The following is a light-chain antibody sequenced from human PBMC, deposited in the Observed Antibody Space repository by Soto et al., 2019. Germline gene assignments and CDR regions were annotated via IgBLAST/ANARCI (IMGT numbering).Light chain of an antibody. CDR2: GAS. J-gene: IGKJ1*01. V-gene: IGKV3-15*01. Sequence: IVMTQSPATLSVSPGERATLSCRASQSVSSNLAWYQQKPGQAPRLLIYGASTRATGIPARFSGSGSGTKFTLTISSLQSEDFAIYYCQQYNNWPTWTFGQGTKVEIK. CDR1: QSVSSN. CDR3: QQYNNWPTWT.